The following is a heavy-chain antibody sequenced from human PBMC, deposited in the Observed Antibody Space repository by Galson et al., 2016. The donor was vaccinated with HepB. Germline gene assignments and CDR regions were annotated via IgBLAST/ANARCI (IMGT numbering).Heavy chain of an antibody. J-gene: IGHJ4*02. D-gene: IGHD3-9*01. V-gene: IGHV6-1*01. CDR1: GDSVSSKSAA. CDR3: ARGDDILTGTYYCDY. CDR2: TYHTSNWYS. Sequence: CAISGDSVSSKSAAWNWIRHSPSRGLEWLGRTYHTSNWYSDYAVSVKSRITINPDTSKNQFSLKLSSVTAADTAVYYCARGDDILTGTYYCDYWGQGTLVTVSS.